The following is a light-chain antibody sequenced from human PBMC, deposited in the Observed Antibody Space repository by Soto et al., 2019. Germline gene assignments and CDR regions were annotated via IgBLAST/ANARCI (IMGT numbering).Light chain of an antibody. CDR3: QQRSKWLEGPT. V-gene: IGKV3-11*01. Sequence: EILLTQSPATLSLSPGERATLSCRASHIVSSYLAWYQQKPGQAPRLLIYDASNRATGIPARFSGSGSGTDFTLTISSLEPEDFAVYYCQQRSKWLEGPTFGGGTKVDIK. CDR1: HIVSSY. J-gene: IGKJ4*02. CDR2: DAS.